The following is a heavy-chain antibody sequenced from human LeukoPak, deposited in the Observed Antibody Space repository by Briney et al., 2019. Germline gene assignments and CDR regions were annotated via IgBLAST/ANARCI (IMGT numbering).Heavy chain of an antibody. V-gene: IGHV1-46*01. J-gene: IGHJ3*02. Sequence: ASVKVSCKASGYTFTSYYIDWVRQAPGQGLEWMGVINPSGGSTRYAQKFQGRVTMTGDPSTRTVYMELSSLTSDDTAVYYCARGDWGDTTDAFDIWGQGTMVTVSS. CDR2: INPSGGST. D-gene: IGHD7-27*01. CDR1: GYTFTSYY. CDR3: ARGDWGDTTDAFDI.